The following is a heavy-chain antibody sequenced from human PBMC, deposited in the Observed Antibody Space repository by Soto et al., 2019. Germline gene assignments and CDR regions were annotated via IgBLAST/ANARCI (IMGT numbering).Heavy chain of an antibody. CDR2: VTSKAYGGTT. CDR1: GFTFGDYA. J-gene: IGHJ4*02. V-gene: IGHV3-49*03. CDR3: SRVPPNNRGAPLDY. Sequence: GGSLRLSCTASGFTFGDYAMIWFRQAPGKGLEWVGFVTSKAYGGTTEYAATVKGRFTISRDDSKSIAYLQMNSLKTDDTAVYYCSRVPPNNRGAPLDYWGQGTLVTVSS. D-gene: IGHD3-10*01.